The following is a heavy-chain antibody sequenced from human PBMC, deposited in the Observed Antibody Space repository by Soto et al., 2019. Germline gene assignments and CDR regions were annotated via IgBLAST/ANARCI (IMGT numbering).Heavy chain of an antibody. D-gene: IGHD2-21*02. CDR1: GFTFSSYG. J-gene: IGHJ2*01. CDR3: ARVVMVTAMVMWYFAL. Sequence: QVQLVESGGGVVQPGRSLRLSCAASGFTFSSYGMHWVRQAPGKGLEWVAVIWYDGSNKYYADSVKGRFTISRDNSKNTLYLQMNSLRAEDTAVYYCARVVMVTAMVMWYFALWGRGALVTVSS. V-gene: IGHV3-33*01. CDR2: IWYDGSNK.